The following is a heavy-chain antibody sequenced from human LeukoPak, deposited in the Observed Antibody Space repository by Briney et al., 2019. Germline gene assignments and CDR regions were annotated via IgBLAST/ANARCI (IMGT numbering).Heavy chain of an antibody. D-gene: IGHD1-26*01. Sequence: PGGSLRLSCAASGFTFSSYGMHWVRQAPGKGLEWVAAISYDGSNKYYADSVKGRFTISRDNSKNTLYLQMNSLRAEDTAVYYCAKGSSYYPFDYWGQGTLVTVSS. V-gene: IGHV3-30*18. CDR1: GFTFSSYG. J-gene: IGHJ4*02. CDR3: AKGSSYYPFDY. CDR2: ISYDGSNK.